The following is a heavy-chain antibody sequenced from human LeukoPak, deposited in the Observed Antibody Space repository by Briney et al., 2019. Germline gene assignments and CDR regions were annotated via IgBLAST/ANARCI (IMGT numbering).Heavy chain of an antibody. D-gene: IGHD1-7*01. Sequence: PGGSLRLSCAASGFTFSSYAMHWVRQAPGKGLEWVAVISYDGSNKYYADSVKGRFTISRDNAKNSLYLQMNSLRAEDTAVYYCARSLKTGTTAFDYWGQGTLVTVSS. CDR2: ISYDGSNK. CDR3: ARSLKTGTTAFDY. CDR1: GFTFSSYA. J-gene: IGHJ4*02. V-gene: IGHV3-30-3*01.